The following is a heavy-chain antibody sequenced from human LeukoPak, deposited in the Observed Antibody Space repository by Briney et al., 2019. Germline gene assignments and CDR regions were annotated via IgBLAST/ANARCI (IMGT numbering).Heavy chain of an antibody. CDR3: TRGPPTGYSTSCNSYCFDY. J-gene: IGHJ4*02. V-gene: IGHV3-21*01. D-gene: IGHD6-13*01. CDR1: GFTFPTYS. Sequence: GRSLRLSCTLSGFTFPTYSMNWVRQAPGTGLEWVASITATGAATYYADSVQGRFTLDRDNARDSMSLQMNSLRAGDTAVYYCTRGPPTGYSTSCNSYCFDYWGQGTLVTVSS. CDR2: ITATGAAT.